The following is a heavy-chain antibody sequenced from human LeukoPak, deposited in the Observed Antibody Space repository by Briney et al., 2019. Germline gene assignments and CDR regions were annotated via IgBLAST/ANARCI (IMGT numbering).Heavy chain of an antibody. J-gene: IGHJ4*02. D-gene: IGHD3-3*01. CDR1: GYTFTGYY. CDR3: AAYYDFWSGYYIDY. Sequence: ASVTVSCKASGYTFTGYYMHWVRQAPGQGLEWMGWINPNSGGTNYAQKFQGRVTMTRDTSISTAYMELSRLRSDDTAVYYCAAYYDFWSGYYIDYWGQGTLVTVSS. V-gene: IGHV1-2*02. CDR2: INPNSGGT.